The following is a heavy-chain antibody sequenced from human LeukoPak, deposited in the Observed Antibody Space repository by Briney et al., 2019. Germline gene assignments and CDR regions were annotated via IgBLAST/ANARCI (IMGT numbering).Heavy chain of an antibody. Sequence: GGSLRLSCVASGFTFSNYEMNWVRQAPGKGLEWVAFVSSGGGSGATKPYADSVKGRFTISRDNAKKSLYLQVNSLRAEDTAVYYCARGITMKSSAAFDIWGQGTMVTVSS. J-gene: IGHJ3*02. D-gene: IGHD3-3*01. CDR3: ARGITMKSSAAFDI. CDR1: GFTFSNYE. V-gene: IGHV3-48*03. CDR2: VSSGGGSGATK.